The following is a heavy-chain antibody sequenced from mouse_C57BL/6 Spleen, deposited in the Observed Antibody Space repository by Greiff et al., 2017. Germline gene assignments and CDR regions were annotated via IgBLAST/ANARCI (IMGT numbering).Heavy chain of an antibody. CDR1: GFTFSSYA. CDR3: ANSNYNAMDY. V-gene: IGHV5-4*01. Sequence: EVQGVESGGGLVKPGGSLKLSCAASGFTFSSYAMSWVRQTPEKRLEWVATISDGGSYTYYPDNVKGRFTISSDNAKNNLYLQMSHLKSEDTAMYYCANSNYNAMDYWGQGTSVTVSS. J-gene: IGHJ4*01. D-gene: IGHD2-5*01. CDR2: ISDGGSYT.